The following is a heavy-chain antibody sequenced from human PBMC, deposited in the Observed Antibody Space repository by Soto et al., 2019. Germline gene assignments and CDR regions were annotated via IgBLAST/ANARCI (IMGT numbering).Heavy chain of an antibody. D-gene: IGHD6-25*01. CDR1: GYTFTSYG. J-gene: IGHJ6*02. CDR3: AREQRIQGAAINYGMDV. CDR2: ISAYNGNT. V-gene: IGHV1-18*01. Sequence: QVQLVQSGAEVKKPGASVKVSCKASGYTFTSYGISWLQQAPAQGLEWMGWISAYNGNTNYAQKLQGRVTMTTDTSTSTAYMELRSLRSDDTAVYYGAREQRIQGAAINYGMDVGGHGTTVTVSS.